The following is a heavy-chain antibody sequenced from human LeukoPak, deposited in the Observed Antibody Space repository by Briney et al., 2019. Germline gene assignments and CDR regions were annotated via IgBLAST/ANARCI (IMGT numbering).Heavy chain of an antibody. CDR1: GFTFSSYA. D-gene: IGHD7-27*01. V-gene: IGHV3-30-3*01. J-gene: IGHJ4*02. CDR2: ISYDGSNK. CDR3: ARSWGSIAFDY. Sequence: GSLRLSCAASGFTFSSYAMHWVRQAPGKGLEWVAVISYDGSNKYYADSVKGRFTISRDNSKNTLYLQMNSLRAEDTAVYYCARSWGSIAFDYWGQGTLVTVSS.